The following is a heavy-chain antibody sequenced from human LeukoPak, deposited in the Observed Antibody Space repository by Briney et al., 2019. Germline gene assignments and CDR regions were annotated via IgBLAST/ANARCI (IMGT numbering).Heavy chain of an antibody. V-gene: IGHV3-7*01. J-gene: IGHJ3*02. D-gene: IGHD2-2*01. CDR1: GFTFSGHW. CDR3: ARESQGYCSSTSCYALGAFDI. Sequence: GGSLRLSCAASGFTFSGHWMSWVRQAPGKGLEWVANINQGGSDKYYVDSVKGRFTISRDNPKNSLYLQMNSLRAEDTAVYYCARESQGYCSSTSCYALGAFDIWGQGTMVTVSS. CDR2: INQGGSDK.